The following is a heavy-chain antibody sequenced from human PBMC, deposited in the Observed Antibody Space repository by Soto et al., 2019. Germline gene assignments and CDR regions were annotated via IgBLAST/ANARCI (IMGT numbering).Heavy chain of an antibody. V-gene: IGHV3-21*01. CDR1: GFTFSSYS. CDR2: ISSSSSYI. Sequence: GSLRLSCAASGFTFSSYSMNWVRQAPGKGLEWVSSISSSSSYIYYADSVKGRFTISRDNAKNSLYLQMNSLRAEDTAVYYCARGIDTAMVTEGYFDYWGQGTLVTVSS. CDR3: ARGIDTAMVTEGYFDY. D-gene: IGHD5-18*01. J-gene: IGHJ4*02.